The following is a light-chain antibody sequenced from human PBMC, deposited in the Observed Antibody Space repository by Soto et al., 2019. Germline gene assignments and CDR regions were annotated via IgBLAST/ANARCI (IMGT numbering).Light chain of an antibody. Sequence: QSVLTQPASVSGSPGQSITISCTGTSSDVGSYNLVSWYQQHPGKAPQVMIYEGSKRPSGVSNRFSGSKSGNTASLTISGLQAEDEAEYYCCSYACNTNFFYVFGTGTKLTVL. CDR3: CSYACNTNFFYV. V-gene: IGLV2-23*03. CDR1: SSDVGSYNL. J-gene: IGLJ1*01. CDR2: EGS.